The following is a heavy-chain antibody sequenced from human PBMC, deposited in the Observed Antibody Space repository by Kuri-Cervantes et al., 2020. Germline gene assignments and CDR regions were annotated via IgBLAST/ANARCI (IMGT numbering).Heavy chain of an antibody. D-gene: IGHD4/OR15-4a*01. CDR3: ARFTTRLWRGMDV. CDR2: ISYDGSNK. V-gene: IGHV3-30*03. Sequence: GGSLRLSCAASGFTFSSYGMHWVRQAPGKGLEWVAVISYDGSNKYYADSVKGRFTISRDNAKNSLYLQMNSLRAEDTAAYYCARFTTRLWRGMDVWGQGTTVTVSS. CDR1: GFTFSSYG. J-gene: IGHJ6*02.